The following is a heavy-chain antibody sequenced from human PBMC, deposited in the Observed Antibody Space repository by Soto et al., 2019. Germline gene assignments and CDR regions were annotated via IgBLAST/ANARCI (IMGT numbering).Heavy chain of an antibody. CDR2: VLPFLAIT. D-gene: IGHD6-13*01. CDR1: GDTFSIYT. V-gene: IGHV1-69*02. J-gene: IGHJ4*02. Sequence: QVQLVQSGSEVKKPGSSVRVSCKTSGDTFSIYTISWVRQAPGQGLEWMGRVLPFLAITSYSQRFQGRVTITADRSTTTAYMELTSLRSEDTAVYYCARDRDNSNWPNFDSWGQGTLVTVSS. CDR3: ARDRDNSNWPNFDS.